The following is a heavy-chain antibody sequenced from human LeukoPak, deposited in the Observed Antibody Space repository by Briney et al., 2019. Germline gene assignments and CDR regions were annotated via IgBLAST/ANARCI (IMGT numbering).Heavy chain of an antibody. J-gene: IGHJ4*02. CDR3: AKGGLSSFDY. Sequence: GGSLRLSCAASGFTFTTYAMSWVRQAPGKGLEWVSSISGSFGTTFYADSVKGRFTISRDNSRNTLYLQMNSLRAEDTAVYYYAKGGLSSFDYWGQGTLVIVSS. CDR1: GFTFTTYA. CDR2: ISGSFGTT. D-gene: IGHD2/OR15-2a*01. V-gene: IGHV3-23*01.